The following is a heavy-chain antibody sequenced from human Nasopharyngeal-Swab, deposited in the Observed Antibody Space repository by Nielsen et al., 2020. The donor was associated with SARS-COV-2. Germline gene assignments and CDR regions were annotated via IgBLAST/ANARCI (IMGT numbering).Heavy chain of an antibody. CDR2: IGTAGDT. V-gene: IGHV3-13*01. D-gene: IGHD4-23*01. J-gene: IGHJ6*03. CDR3: ARALTTVVTYYYYYMDV. CDR1: GFTFSSYD. Sequence: GESLKISCAASGFTFSSYDMHWVRQATGKGLEWVSAIGTAGDTYYPGSVKGRFTISRENAKNSLYLQMNSLRAEDTAVYYCARALTTVVTYYYYYMDVWGKGTTVTVSS.